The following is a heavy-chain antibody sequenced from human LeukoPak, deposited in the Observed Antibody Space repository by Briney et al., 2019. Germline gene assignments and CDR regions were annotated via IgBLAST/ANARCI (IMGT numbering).Heavy chain of an antibody. J-gene: IGHJ5*02. Sequence: SQTLSLTCALSGDSFSSNSAAWHWVRQSPSRGLEWLGRTYYRSRWYSNYAPSVKSRITINPDTSKNQFSLQLNSVTPEDTAVYYCVRDREPNWFDPWGQGTLVTVSS. CDR1: GDSFSSNSAA. CDR3: VRDREPNWFDP. CDR2: TYYRSRWYS. D-gene: IGHD5-24*01. V-gene: IGHV6-1*01.